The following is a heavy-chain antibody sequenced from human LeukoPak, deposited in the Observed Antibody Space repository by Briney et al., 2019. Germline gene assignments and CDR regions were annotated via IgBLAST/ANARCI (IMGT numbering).Heavy chain of an antibody. CDR1: GFTFSNYG. D-gene: IGHD3-22*01. J-gene: IGHJ4*02. CDR2: ISGSGDNT. V-gene: IGHV3-23*01. CDR3: AKTNGYYDY. Sequence: GGSLRLSCAASGFTFSNYGMSWVRQAPGKGLEWVSSISGSGDNTYYADPVKGRSAISRDNSKNTLYLQMDSLRVEDTAVYHCAKTNGYYDYWGRGTLVTVSS.